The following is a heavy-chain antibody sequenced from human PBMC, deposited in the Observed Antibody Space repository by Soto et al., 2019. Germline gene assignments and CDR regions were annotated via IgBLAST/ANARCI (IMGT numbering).Heavy chain of an antibody. D-gene: IGHD4-4*01. CDR3: TTDTYRTIVTVSFDY. J-gene: IGHJ4*01. V-gene: IGHV3-15*07. Sequence: EVQLVESGGGLVKPGGSLRLSCAASGFTFANAWINWVRQAPGKGLEWVGRIKSNTDGGTTDFAEPVNGRFALSRDDSNNMVYLQMNSLKIEDTAVYFCTTDTYRTIVTVSFDYWGHGTLVTVSA. CDR1: GFTFANAW. CDR2: IKSNTDGGTT.